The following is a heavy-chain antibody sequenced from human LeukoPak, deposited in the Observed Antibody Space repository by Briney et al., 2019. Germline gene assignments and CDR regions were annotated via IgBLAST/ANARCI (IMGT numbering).Heavy chain of an antibody. J-gene: IGHJ4*02. CDR2: IYSNDDK. D-gene: IGHD5-18*01. CDR1: VFSPSPSGVG. V-gene: IGHV2-5*01. Sequence: GSGPTLVKPTQTLTLTCTFSVFSPSPSGVGVGWVLQPPGKALERLATIYSNDDKRYSPSLKSRLTITKDTYKNQVVLTLTNMDPVDTATYYCANISHSYAYGDYWGQGTLATVSS. CDR3: ANISHSYAYGDY.